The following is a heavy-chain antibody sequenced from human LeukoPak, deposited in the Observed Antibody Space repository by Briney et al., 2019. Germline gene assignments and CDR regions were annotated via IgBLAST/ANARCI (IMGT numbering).Heavy chain of an antibody. D-gene: IGHD4-23*01. CDR1: GFTFSSYW. V-gene: IGHV3-7*01. J-gene: IGHJ6*02. CDR2: IKQDGSEK. Sequence: GGSLRLSCAASGFTFSSYWMSWARQAPGKGLEWVANIKQDGSEKYYVDSVKGRFTISRDNAKNSLYLQMNSLRAEDTAVYYCARDYYGGNSVYYYYGMDVWGQGTTVTVSS. CDR3: ARDYYGGNSVYYYYGMDV.